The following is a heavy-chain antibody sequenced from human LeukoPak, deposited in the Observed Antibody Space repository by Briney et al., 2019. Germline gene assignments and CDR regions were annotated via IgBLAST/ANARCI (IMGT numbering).Heavy chain of an antibody. Sequence: SVKVSCKASGYTFTSYGISWVRQAPGQGLEWMGGIIPIFGTANYAQKFQGRVTITADESTSTAYMELSSLRSEDTAVYYCARVVVVVPAASQVYYYGMDVWGQGTTVTVSS. V-gene: IGHV1-69*13. J-gene: IGHJ6*02. CDR3: ARVVVVVPAASQVYYYGMDV. CDR1: GYTFTSYG. D-gene: IGHD2-2*01. CDR2: IIPIFGTA.